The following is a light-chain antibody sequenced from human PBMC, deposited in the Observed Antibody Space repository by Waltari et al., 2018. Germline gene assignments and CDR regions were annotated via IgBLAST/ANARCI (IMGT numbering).Light chain of an antibody. Sequence: EIVLTQSPGTLSVSPGESPTLSCRTRQSFDSFYSSGYQQTPGQDPRLIILGASSRATGVPDRFSGSGSGTHFTLTISRLEPEDFAVYYCQQYGAARYTFGPGTRLDLK. V-gene: IGKV3-20*01. CDR1: QSFDSFY. CDR3: QQYGAARYT. CDR2: GAS. J-gene: IGKJ3*01.